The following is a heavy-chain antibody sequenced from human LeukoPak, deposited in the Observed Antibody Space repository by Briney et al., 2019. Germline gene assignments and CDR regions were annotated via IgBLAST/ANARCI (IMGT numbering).Heavy chain of an antibody. D-gene: IGHD6-13*01. CDR1: GGSISSSSYY. CDR2: IYYSGST. CDR3: ARASEEEQQLVYNWFDP. Sequence: SETLSLTCTVSGGSISSSSYYWGWIRQPPGKGLEWIGSIYYSGSTYYNPSLKSRVTISVDTSKNQFSLKLSSVTAADTAVYYCARASEEEQQLVYNWFDPWGQGTLVTVSS. V-gene: IGHV4-39*07. J-gene: IGHJ5*02.